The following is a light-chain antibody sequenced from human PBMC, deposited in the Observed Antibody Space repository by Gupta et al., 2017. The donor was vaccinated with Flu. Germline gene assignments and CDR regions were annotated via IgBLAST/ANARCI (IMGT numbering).Light chain of an antibody. V-gene: IGKV2-28*01. Sequence: DVVMTQSPLSLPVTPGEPASISCRSSQSLLHSNGYNYLDWYLQKPGQSPQLLIYLGSNRASGVPDRFSGSGSGTDFTLKISRVEAEDVGIYYCRQALPGPRTFGQGTKLEIK. CDR3: RQALPGPRT. CDR1: QSLLHSNGYNY. CDR2: LGS. J-gene: IGKJ2*01.